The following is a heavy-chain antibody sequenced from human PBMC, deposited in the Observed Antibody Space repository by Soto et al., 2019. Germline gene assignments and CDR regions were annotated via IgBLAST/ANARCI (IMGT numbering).Heavy chain of an antibody. CDR3: ARDRAEGSSSTPAGGMDV. D-gene: IGHD6-6*01. CDR2: IHYSGVT. CDR1: GGSIRTYY. J-gene: IGHJ6*02. V-gene: IGHV4-59*01. Sequence: RSLTCSVSGGSIRTYYWNWIRQPPGGGLEWIAYIHYSGVTNYSPSLRGRVSISIDRSNNEFSLKVSSVTAADTAVYYCARDRAEGSSSTPAGGMDVWGPGTTVTVYS.